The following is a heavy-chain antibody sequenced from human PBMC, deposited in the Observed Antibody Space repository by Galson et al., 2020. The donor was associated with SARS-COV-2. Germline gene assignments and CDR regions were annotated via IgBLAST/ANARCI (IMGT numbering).Heavy chain of an antibody. CDR2: INPNSGGT. D-gene: IGHD3-22*01. J-gene: IGHJ3*02. CDR1: GYTFTGYY. Sequence: ASVKVSCKASGYTFTGYYMHWVRQAPGQGLEWMGWINPNSGGTNYAQKFQGRVTMTRDTSISTAYMELSRLRSDDTAVYYCARGGTYYYDSSGYYLDAFDIWGQGTMVTVSS. V-gene: IGHV1-2*02. CDR3: ARGGTYYYDSSGYYLDAFDI.